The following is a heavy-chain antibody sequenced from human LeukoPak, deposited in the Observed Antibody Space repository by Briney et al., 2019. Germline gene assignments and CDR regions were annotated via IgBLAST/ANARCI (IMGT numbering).Heavy chain of an antibody. CDR1: GFTFSSYA. CDR3: AKGAAGVLAATFSYFDY. CDR2: ISGSGGST. V-gene: IGHV3-23*01. J-gene: IGHJ4*02. D-gene: IGHD2-15*01. Sequence: GGSLRLSCAASGFTFSSYAMSWVRQAPGKGLEWVSAISGSGGSTYYADSVKGRFTISRDNSKNTLYLQMNSLRAEDTAVYYCAKGAAGVLAATFSYFDYWGQGTLVTVPS.